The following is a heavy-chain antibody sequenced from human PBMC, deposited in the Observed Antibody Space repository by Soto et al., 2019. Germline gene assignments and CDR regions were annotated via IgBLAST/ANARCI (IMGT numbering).Heavy chain of an antibody. Sequence: GESLKISCKGSGYSFTSYWIGWVRQMPGKGLEWMGIIYPGDSDTRYSPSFQGQVTISAHKSISTAYLQWSSLKASDTAMYYCARHDILTGSPQLLDVWGQGTTVTVSS. D-gene: IGHD3-9*01. CDR3: ARHDILTGSPQLLDV. CDR1: GYSFTSYW. CDR2: IYPGDSDT. V-gene: IGHV5-51*01. J-gene: IGHJ6*02.